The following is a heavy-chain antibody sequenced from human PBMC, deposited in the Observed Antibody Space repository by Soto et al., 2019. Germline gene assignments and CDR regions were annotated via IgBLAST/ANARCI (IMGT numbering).Heavy chain of an antibody. CDR3: ARDLWGYCGTDCYPLDV. D-gene: IGHD2-21*02. V-gene: IGHV4-59*01. J-gene: IGHJ6*02. CDR2: MYNTGST. Sequence: SEKETLTCTVSGESSSGYYWSWIRQPPGKGLEWIGYMYNTGSTVYNPSFKSRVTISVDTSKNQFSLKLNSVTAADTAVYYCARDLWGYCGTDCYPLDVWGQGTTVTVS. CDR1: GESSSGYY.